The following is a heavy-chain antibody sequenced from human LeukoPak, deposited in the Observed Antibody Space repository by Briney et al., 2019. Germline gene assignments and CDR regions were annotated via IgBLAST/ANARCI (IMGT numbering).Heavy chain of an antibody. D-gene: IGHD6-19*01. CDR2: IKQDGSEK. Sequence: PGGSLRLSCAASGFTFSRFWMTWVRQAPGKGLKWVANIKQDGSEKYYVDSVKGRFTISRDNAKNSLYLQMNSLRAEDTAVYYCAGSGWQVYLDYWGQGTLVTVSS. J-gene: IGHJ4*02. CDR3: AGSGWQVYLDY. V-gene: IGHV3-7*01. CDR1: GFTFSRFW.